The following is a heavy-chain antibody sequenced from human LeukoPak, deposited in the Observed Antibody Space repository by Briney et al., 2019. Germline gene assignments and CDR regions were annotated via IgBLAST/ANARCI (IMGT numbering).Heavy chain of an antibody. D-gene: IGHD4-17*01. CDR1: GFTFSGYA. V-gene: IGHV3-30-3*01. CDR3: ATLTTVRDY. CDR2: ISYDGSNK. J-gene: IGHJ4*02. Sequence: GRSLRLSCAAPGFTFSGYAMHWVRQAPGKGLEWVAVISYDGSNKYYADSVKGRFTISRDNSKNTLYLQMNSLRAEDTAVYYCATLTTVRDYWGQGTLVTVSS.